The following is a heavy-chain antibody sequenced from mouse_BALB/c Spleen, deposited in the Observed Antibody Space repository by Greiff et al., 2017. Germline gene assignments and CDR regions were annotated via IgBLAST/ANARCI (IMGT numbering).Heavy chain of an antibody. Sequence: EVQLVESGGGLVKPGGSLKLSCAASGFTFSSYTMSWVRQTPEKRLEWVATISSGGGNTYYPDSVKGRFTISRDNAKNNLYLQMSSLRSEDTALYYCARSYGNYDYFDYWGQGTTLTVSS. CDR2: ISSGGGNT. D-gene: IGHD2-1*01. CDR3: ARSYGNYDYFDY. V-gene: IGHV5-9*03. CDR1: GFTFSSYT. J-gene: IGHJ2*01.